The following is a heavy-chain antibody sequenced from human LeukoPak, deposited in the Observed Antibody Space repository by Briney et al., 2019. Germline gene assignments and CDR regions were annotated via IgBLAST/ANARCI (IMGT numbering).Heavy chain of an antibody. D-gene: IGHD6-13*01. CDR2: IWYDGSNK. V-gene: IGHV3-33*01. CDR1: GFTFSNYG. Sequence: PGGSLRLSCAASGFTFSNYGMHWVRQAPGKGLEWVAVIWYDGSNKYYADSVKGRFTISRDNSKNTLYLQMNSLRAEDTAVYYCARDLVAAAGVTYYYYYGMDVWGQGTTVTVSS. CDR3: ARDLVAAAGVTYYYYYGMDV. J-gene: IGHJ6*02.